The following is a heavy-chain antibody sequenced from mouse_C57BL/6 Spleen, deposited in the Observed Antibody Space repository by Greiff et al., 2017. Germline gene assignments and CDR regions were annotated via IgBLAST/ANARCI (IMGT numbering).Heavy chain of an antibody. CDR3: TTVYYDYDRAY. Sequence: VQLQQSGAELVRPGASVKLSCTSSGFNIKDYYMHWVKPRPEQGLEWIGRIDPEDGDTEYAPKFQSKATMTAETSSNTAYLQLSSLTSEDTAVYYCTTVYYDYDRAYWGQGTLVTVSA. D-gene: IGHD2-4*01. CDR1: GFNIKDYY. V-gene: IGHV14-1*01. CDR2: IDPEDGDT. J-gene: IGHJ3*01.